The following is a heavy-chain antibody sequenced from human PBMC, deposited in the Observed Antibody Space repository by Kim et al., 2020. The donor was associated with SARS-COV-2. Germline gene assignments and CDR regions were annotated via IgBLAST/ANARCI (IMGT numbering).Heavy chain of an antibody. CDR1: GGSISSSSYY. CDR2: IYYSGST. D-gene: IGHD5-18*01. Sequence: SETLSLTCTVSGGSISSSSYYWGWIRQPPGKGLEWIGSIYYSGSTYYNPSLKSRVTISVDTSKNQFSLKLSSVTAADTAVYYCASQGGYSYGYRGLDYWGQGTLVTVSS. CDR3: ASQGGYSYGYRGLDY. V-gene: IGHV4-39*01. J-gene: IGHJ4*02.